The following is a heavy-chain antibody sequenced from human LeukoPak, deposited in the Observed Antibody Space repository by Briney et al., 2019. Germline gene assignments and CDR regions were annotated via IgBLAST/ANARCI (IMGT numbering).Heavy chain of an antibody. Sequence: GGSLRLSCAASGFTFSSYWMHWVRQAPGEGLVWVSRINWDGSSTSYADSVKGRFTISRDNAKNTLYLQMNSLRAEDTAVYYCARESSVGAHKAFDYWGQGTLVTVSS. D-gene: IGHD1-26*01. J-gene: IGHJ4*02. V-gene: IGHV3-74*01. CDR1: GFTFSSYW. CDR3: ARESSVGAHKAFDY. CDR2: INWDGSST.